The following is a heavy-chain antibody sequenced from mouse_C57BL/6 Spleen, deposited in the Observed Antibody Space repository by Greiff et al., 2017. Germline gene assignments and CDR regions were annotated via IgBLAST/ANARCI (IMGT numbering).Heavy chain of an antibody. D-gene: IGHD1-1*01. CDR1: GYTFTNYW. J-gene: IGHJ1*03. CDR2: IYPGGGYT. CDR3: ARSHYCGSSSWYFDV. Sequence: QVQLQQSGAELVRPGTSVKMSCKASGYTFTNYWIGWAKQRPGHGLEWIGDIYPGGGYTNYNEKFKGKATLTADKSSSTAYMQFSSLTSEDSAIYYCARSHYCGSSSWYFDVWGTGTTVTVSS. V-gene: IGHV1-63*01.